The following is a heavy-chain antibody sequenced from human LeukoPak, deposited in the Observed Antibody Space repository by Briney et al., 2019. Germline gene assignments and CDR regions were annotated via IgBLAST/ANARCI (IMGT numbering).Heavy chain of an antibody. CDR3: ARSVVVISYYFDY. D-gene: IGHD3-22*01. V-gene: IGHV3-30*03. J-gene: IGHJ4*02. CDR1: GFTFSSYG. Sequence: GGSLRLSCAASGFTFSSYGMHWVRQAPGKGLEWVAVISYDGSNKYYADSVKGRFTISRDNSKNTLYLQMNSLRAEDTAVYYCARSVVVISYYFDYWGQGTLVTVSS. CDR2: ISYDGSNK.